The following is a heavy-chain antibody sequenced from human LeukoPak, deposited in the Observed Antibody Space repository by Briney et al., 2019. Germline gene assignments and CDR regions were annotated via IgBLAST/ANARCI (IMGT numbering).Heavy chain of an antibody. V-gene: IGHV3-30*02. CDR2: IRYDGSNK. J-gene: IGHJ5*02. D-gene: IGHD6-13*01. CDR3: AKDDGGAAGRRGFDP. CDR1: GFTVSSYG. Sequence: GGSLRLSCAASGFTVSSYGMHWVRQAPGKGLEWVAFIRYDGSNKYYADSVKGRFTISRDNSKNTLYLQMNSLRAEDTAVYYCAKDDGGAAGRRGFDPWGQGTLVTVSS.